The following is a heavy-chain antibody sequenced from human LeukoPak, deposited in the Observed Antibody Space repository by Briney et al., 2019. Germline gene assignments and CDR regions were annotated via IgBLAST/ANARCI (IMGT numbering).Heavy chain of an antibody. CDR2: IYYSGST. CDR3: ARQGDSCSGGSCYARTIDY. J-gene: IGHJ4*02. D-gene: IGHD2-15*01. CDR1: GGSVSSSNYL. V-gene: IGHV4-39*01. Sequence: PSETLSLTCTVSGGSVSSSNYLWGWIRQPPGKGLEWIGSIYYSGSTYHNPSFKSRLTISVDTSKNQFSLRLSSVTAADTAMHYCARQGDSCSGGSCYARTIDYWGQGTRVTVSS.